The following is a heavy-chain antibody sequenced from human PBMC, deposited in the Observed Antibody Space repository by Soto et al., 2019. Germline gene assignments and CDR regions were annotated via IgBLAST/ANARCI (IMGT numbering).Heavy chain of an antibody. D-gene: IGHD2-2*01. V-gene: IGHV3-15*01. CDR2: VKSKTDGGTT. CDR1: GFTFSDAW. J-gene: IGHJ6*02. Sequence: GGSLRLSCAASGFTFSDAWMTWVRQAPGKGLEWVGRVKSKTDGGTTDYAAPVKGRFTISRDDSKNTLSLQMNSLKTEDTAVYYCTTENIVVVPGAHYYYNYGMDVWGQGTTVTVSS. CDR3: TTENIVVVPGAHYYYNYGMDV.